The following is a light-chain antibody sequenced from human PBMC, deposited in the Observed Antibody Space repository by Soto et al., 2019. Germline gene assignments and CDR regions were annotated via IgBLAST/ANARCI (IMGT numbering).Light chain of an antibody. J-gene: IGLJ1*01. CDR3: SSYTSAATYV. V-gene: IGLV2-14*01. CDR2: EVT. Sequence: QPVLTQPASVSGSPGQSITISCTGSSSDVGAYNYDSWYQQHHPGEAPKLIIYEVTHRPAGVSNRFSGSKSGNTASLTISGLQTEDEADYYCSSYTSAATYVFGTGTKLTVL. CDR1: SSDVGAYNY.